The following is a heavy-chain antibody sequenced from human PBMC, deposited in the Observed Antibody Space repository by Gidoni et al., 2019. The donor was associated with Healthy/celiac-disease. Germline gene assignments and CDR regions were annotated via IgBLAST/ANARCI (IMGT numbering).Heavy chain of an antibody. CDR3: ARDRGEGCTNGVCYTAPNHYYYYYGMDV. CDR1: GFTFSSYS. J-gene: IGHJ6*02. V-gene: IGHV3-48*04. Sequence: EVQLVESGGGLVQPGGSLRLSCAASGFTFSSYSMNWVRQAPGLGRVSYISSSSSTIYYADSVKGRFTISRDNAKNSLYLQMNSLRAEDTAVYYCARDRGEGCTNGVCYTAPNHYYYYYGMDVWGQGTTVTVSS. D-gene: IGHD2-8*01. CDR2: ISSSSSTI.